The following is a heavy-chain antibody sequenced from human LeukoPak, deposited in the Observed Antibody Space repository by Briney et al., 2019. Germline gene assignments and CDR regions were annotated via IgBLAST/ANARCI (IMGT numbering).Heavy chain of an antibody. J-gene: IGHJ5*02. CDR1: GGSISSYY. CDR3: ARESRLGGQPRGWFDP. V-gene: IGHV4-59*12. Sequence: SETLSLTCTVSGGSISSYYWSWIRQPPGKGLEWIGYIYYSGSTYYNPSLKSRVTISVDTSKNQFSLKLSSVTAADTAVYYCARESRLGGQPRGWFDPWGQGTLVTVSS. CDR2: IYYSGST. D-gene: IGHD2-15*01.